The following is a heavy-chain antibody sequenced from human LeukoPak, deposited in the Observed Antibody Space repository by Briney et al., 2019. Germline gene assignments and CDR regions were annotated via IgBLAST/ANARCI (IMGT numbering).Heavy chain of an antibody. D-gene: IGHD5-24*01. Sequence: PGRSLRLSCAASGFTFSSYAMHWVRQAPGKGLEWVAVISYDGSNKYYADSVKGRFTISRDNSKNTLYLQMNSLRAEDTAVYYCARAKEMTDYWGQGTLVTVSS. CDR2: ISYDGSNK. J-gene: IGHJ4*02. V-gene: IGHV3-30-3*01. CDR1: GFTFSSYA. CDR3: ARAKEMTDY.